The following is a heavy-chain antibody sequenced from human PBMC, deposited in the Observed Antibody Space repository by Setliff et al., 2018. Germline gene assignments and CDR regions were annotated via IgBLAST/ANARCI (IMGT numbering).Heavy chain of an antibody. J-gene: IGHJ5*02. V-gene: IGHV4-39*07. CDR2: IYNSGST. Sequence: SETLSLTCTVSADSISSSYDYWAWIRKPPGKGLEWIGSIYNSGSTHYNPSLKSRVTISEDTSKSQSSLKLSSVTAADTAVYYCARGFTAQPAMLRGNWFDPWGRGTLVTVSS. D-gene: IGHD3-16*01. CDR3: ARGFTAQPAMLRGNWFDP. CDR1: ADSISSSYDY.